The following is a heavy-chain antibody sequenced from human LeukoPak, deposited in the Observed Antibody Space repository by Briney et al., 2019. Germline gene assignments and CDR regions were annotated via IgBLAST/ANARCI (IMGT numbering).Heavy chain of an antibody. V-gene: IGHV1-18*01. CDR2: ISADNGNT. J-gene: IGHJ6*02. D-gene: IGHD3-22*01. CDR1: GYTFTTYG. CDR3: ARDLYQFDSSGYYDYYGMDV. Sequence: GASVKVSCKATGYTFTTYGISWVRQAPGQGLEWMGWISADNGNTNYAQKLQGRVTMTTDTSTSTAYMELRSLRSDDTAVYYCARDLYQFDSSGYYDYYGMDVWGQGTTVTVSS.